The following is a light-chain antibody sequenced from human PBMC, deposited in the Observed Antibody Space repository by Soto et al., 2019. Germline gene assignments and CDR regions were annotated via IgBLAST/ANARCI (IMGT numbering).Light chain of an antibody. V-gene: IGKV1-5*03. J-gene: IGKJ1*01. CDR1: QSVSNW. Sequence: DIQMPQSPTTLSASVLDTVTNPCRASQSVSNWLAWYQQKPGKAPNLLIYKASSLKNGVPSRFSGSGSGTEFTLTISSLQPDDFATYYCQQYNTYLTFGQGTKVDI. CDR3: QQYNTYLT. CDR2: KAS.